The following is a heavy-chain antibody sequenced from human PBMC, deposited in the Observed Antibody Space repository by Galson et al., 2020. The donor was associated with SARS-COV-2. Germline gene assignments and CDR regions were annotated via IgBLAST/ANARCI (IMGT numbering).Heavy chain of an antibody. D-gene: IGHD5-12*01. CDR2: MLYGGNT. J-gene: IGHJ4*02. Sequence: SQTLSLTCTVSGGSISSSTYYWGWIRQPPGKGLEWIGGMLYGGNTYYNPSLRSRVTISVDTSKNQFSLRLSSVTAADTAVYSCARHGDHMATIDYWGQGTLVTVSS. CDR1: GGSISSSTYY. CDR3: ARHGDHMATIDY. V-gene: IGHV4-39*01.